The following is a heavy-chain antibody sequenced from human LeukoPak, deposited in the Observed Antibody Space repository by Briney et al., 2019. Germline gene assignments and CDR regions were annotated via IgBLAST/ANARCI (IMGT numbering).Heavy chain of an antibody. D-gene: IGHD6-13*01. CDR3: AGERPSSSWYDF. J-gene: IGHJ5*01. V-gene: IGHV3-7*01. CDR2: IKPDGSER. CDR1: EFTFSTYW. Sequence: PGGSLRLSCAASEFTFSTYWMTWVRQAPGKGLEWVANIKPDGSERYYVDSVRGRFAISRDNAKNLVYLQMNSLRAGDTAVYYCAGERPSSSWYDFWGQGTLVTVSS.